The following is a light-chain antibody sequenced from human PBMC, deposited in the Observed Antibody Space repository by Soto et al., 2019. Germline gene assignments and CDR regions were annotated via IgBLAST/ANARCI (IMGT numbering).Light chain of an antibody. V-gene: IGKV1-27*01. CDR2: ATS. J-gene: IGKJ4*01. Sequence: DVQMTQSPSSLSAFVGDRVTITCRASQGIDPYLSWFQQKPGKVPKLLIYATSNLQSGVPSRFSGSGSGTDFTLTVTSLQPEDVGTYYCQKYHSAPLTFGGGTKVEIK. CDR1: QGIDPY. CDR3: QKYHSAPLT.